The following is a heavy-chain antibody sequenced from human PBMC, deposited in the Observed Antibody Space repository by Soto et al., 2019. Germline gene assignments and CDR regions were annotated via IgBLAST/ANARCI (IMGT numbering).Heavy chain of an antibody. CDR3: ARELTIFGVVTDF. V-gene: IGHV4-34*01. CDR1: GGSFSGYY. J-gene: IGHJ4*02. CDR2: INHSGST. D-gene: IGHD3-3*01. Sequence: PSETLPLTCAVYGGSFSGYYWSWIRQPPGKGLEWIGEINHSGSTNYNPSLKSRVTISVDTSKNQFSLKLSSVTAADTAVYYCARELTIFGVVTDFWGQGTLVTVSS.